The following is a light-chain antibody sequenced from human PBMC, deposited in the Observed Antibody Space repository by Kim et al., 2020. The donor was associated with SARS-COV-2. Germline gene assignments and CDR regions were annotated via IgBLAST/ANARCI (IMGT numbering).Light chain of an antibody. CDR2: GAF. V-gene: IGKV3-15*01. J-gene: IGKJ2*01. Sequence: EIVMTQSPVTLSVSPGETATLSCKTSQSITSNLAWYQQKPGQAPRLLIHGAFSRATGVPARFSGSGSGTEFTLTITSLQSEDIGVYYCHEYHNWPRNTFGQGTKLEI. CDR3: HEYHNWPRNT. CDR1: QSITSN.